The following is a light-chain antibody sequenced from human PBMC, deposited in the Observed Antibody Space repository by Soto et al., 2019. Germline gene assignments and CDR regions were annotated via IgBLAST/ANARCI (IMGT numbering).Light chain of an antibody. CDR2: GNT. J-gene: IGLJ2*01. V-gene: IGLV1-40*01. Sequence: QSVLTQPPSVSGAPGQRVTISCTGSSSNIGAGYDVHWYQQFPGTAPKLLIYGNTNRPSGVPDQFSGSKSGTSASLAITGLQAEDEADDYCQSYDSSLSGSVVFGGGTKLTVL. CDR3: QSYDSSLSGSVV. CDR1: SSNIGAGYD.